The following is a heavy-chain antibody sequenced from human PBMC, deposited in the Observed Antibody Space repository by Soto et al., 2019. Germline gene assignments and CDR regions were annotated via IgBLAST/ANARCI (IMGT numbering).Heavy chain of an antibody. CDR2: IWDDGSNK. J-gene: IGHJ6*03. CDR1: GLTFSNHG. Sequence: QVQLVESGGGVVQPGRSLRLSCAASGLTFSNHGMHWVRQAPGKGLEWVAVIWDDGSNKYHADSVKGRFTISRDNSKGILYLQMDSLRAEDTAVYYCARHRRTIDHYYMDVWGKGTTVTVSS. D-gene: IGHD1-7*01. V-gene: IGHV3-33*01. CDR3: ARHRRTIDHYYMDV.